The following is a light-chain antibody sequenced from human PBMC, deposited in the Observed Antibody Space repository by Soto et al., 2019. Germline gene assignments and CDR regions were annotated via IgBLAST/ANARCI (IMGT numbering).Light chain of an antibody. CDR3: QQLNRHPLT. V-gene: IGKV1-9*01. CDR1: QGISSY. Sequence: IKLTQAPSSLSASVGDRVTLPCRASQGISSYLAWYPQTPGKAPKVLISGASALQSGVPSRFTGRGAGPDCTPTISSLQPEDFPTDYCQQLNRHPLTFGGGTKV. CDR2: GAS. J-gene: IGKJ4*02.